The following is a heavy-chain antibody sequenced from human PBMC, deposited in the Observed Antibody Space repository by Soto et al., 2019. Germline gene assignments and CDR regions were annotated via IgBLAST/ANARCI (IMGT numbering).Heavy chain of an antibody. CDR2: VNNDGTDT. V-gene: IGHV3-74*03. D-gene: IGHD2-21*01. Sequence: EVQLVESGGGLVQPGGSLRLSCAASGFTFSNYWMYWVRQAPGKGLVWVSRVNNDGTDTTHADSVKGRFTISRDNAENTLDLQMNILRAEDTAVYYCARVGLQHALDVGGQGSTVTVSS. CDR3: ARVGLQHALDV. CDR1: GFTFSNYW. J-gene: IGHJ6*02.